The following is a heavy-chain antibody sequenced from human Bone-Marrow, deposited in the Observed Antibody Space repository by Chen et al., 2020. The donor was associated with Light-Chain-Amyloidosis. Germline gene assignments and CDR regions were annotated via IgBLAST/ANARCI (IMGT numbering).Heavy chain of an antibody. CDR1: GYSFTSYW. CDR3: ARPLAVAGPFDY. Sequence: EVQLVQSGAEVKKPGESLKISCKGSGYSFTSYWIGWVRQMPGKGLEWMGIIFPSNSDTRYSPSFQGQVNISADKSISTAYLQWSSLKASDTAIYYCARPLAVAGPFDYWGQGTLVTVSS. J-gene: IGHJ4*02. V-gene: IGHV5-51*01. D-gene: IGHD6-19*01. CDR2: IFPSNSDT.